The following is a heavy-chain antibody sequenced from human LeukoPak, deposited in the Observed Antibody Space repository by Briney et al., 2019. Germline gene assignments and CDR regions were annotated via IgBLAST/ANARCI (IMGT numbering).Heavy chain of an antibody. CDR3: ARGNYHAMDV. J-gene: IGHJ6*02. V-gene: IGHV3-30-3*01. CDR1: GFTFSTYW. Sequence: GGSLRLSCSASGFTFSTYWMSWVRQAPGKGLEWVAVISYDGSNKYYADSVKGRFTISRDNSKNTVYLQMNSLRAEDTAVYYCARGNYHAMDVWGQGTTVTVSS. CDR2: ISYDGSNK.